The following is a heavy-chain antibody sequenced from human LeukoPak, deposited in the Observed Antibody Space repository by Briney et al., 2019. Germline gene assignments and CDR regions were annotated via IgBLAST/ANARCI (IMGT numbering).Heavy chain of an antibody. V-gene: IGHV4-38-2*01. Sequence: PSETLSLTCAVYGGSFSGYYWGWIRQPPGKGLEWIGSIYHSGSTYYNPSLKSRVTISVDTSKNQFSLKLSSVTAADTGVYYCASSNIVVVPAAIGYWGQGTLVTVSS. J-gene: IGHJ4*02. CDR2: IYHSGST. CDR1: GGSFSGYY. D-gene: IGHD2-2*01. CDR3: ASSNIVVVPAAIGY.